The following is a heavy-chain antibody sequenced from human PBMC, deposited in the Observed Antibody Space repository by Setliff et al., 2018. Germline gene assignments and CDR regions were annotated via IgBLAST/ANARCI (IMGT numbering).Heavy chain of an antibody. CDR2: ISAYTGNA. Sequence: ASVKVSCKASDYPFLSYGISWVRQAPGQGPEWIGWISAYTGNADYAQDFQGRVTMTTDTSTNTAYMELRSLRSDDTAVYYCARAPRLEWILPTFDYWGQGTPVTVSS. CDR3: ARAPRLEWILPTFDY. J-gene: IGHJ4*02. D-gene: IGHD3-3*01. CDR1: DYPFLSYG. V-gene: IGHV1-18*01.